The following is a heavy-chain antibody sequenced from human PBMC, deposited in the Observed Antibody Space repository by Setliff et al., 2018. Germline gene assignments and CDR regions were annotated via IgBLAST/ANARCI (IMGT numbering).Heavy chain of an antibody. CDR1: GYSISSGYY. Sequence: SETLSLTCAVSGYSISSGYYWGWIRQPPGKGLEWIGSIYHSGSTYYNPSLKSRVTISVDTSKNQFSLKLSSVTAADTAVYYCARGAPGWELLSWFDPWGQGTLVTVS. D-gene: IGHD1-26*01. CDR3: ARGAPGWELLSWFDP. CDR2: IYHSGST. V-gene: IGHV4-38-2*01. J-gene: IGHJ5*02.